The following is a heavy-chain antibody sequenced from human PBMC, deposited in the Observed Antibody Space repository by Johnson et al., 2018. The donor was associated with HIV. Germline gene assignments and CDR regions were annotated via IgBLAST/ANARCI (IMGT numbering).Heavy chain of an antibody. CDR1: GFTFSSYD. CDR2: IGTAGDT. CDR3: ARDPIAFRNYYGSGSAFDI. V-gene: IGHV3-13*01. J-gene: IGHJ3*02. D-gene: IGHD3-10*01. Sequence: VQLVESGGGLVQPGGSLRLSCAASGFTFSSYDMHWVRQATGKGLEWVSAIGTAGDTYYPGSVKGRFTISRENAKNSLYLQMNSLRAGDTAVYYCARDPIAFRNYYGSGSAFDIWGQGTMVTVSS.